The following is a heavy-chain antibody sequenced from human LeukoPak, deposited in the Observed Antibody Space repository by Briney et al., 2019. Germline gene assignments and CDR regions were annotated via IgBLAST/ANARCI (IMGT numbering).Heavy chain of an antibody. Sequence: QPGGSLRLSCAASGFTFSSYALSWVRQAPGKGLGWVAFIRYDGSNEYYADSVKGRFTISRDKSKNTLSLQMNGLRVEDTAVYYCAKVMPPGRIRFYSYYMDVWGKGTTVTVS. CDR2: IRYDGSNE. CDR3: AKVMPPGRIRFYSYYMDV. J-gene: IGHJ6*03. D-gene: IGHD2-15*01. CDR1: GFTFSSYA. V-gene: IGHV3-30*02.